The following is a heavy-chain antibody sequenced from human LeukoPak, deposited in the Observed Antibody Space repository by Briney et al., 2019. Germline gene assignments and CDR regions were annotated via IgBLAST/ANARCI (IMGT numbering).Heavy chain of an antibody. V-gene: IGHV3-66*01. CDR3: ARDRAVTQVWVEFDS. Sequence: GGSLRLSCAVTGFTVTNNYMTWVRQAPGKGLEWVSVVYSGGNTYYADSVKGRFTISRDNSKNTVYLQMNRLRVEDTAVYFCARDRAVTQVWVEFDSWGQGTLVTVSS. CDR1: GFTVTNNY. CDR2: VYSGGNT. J-gene: IGHJ5*01. D-gene: IGHD3-16*01.